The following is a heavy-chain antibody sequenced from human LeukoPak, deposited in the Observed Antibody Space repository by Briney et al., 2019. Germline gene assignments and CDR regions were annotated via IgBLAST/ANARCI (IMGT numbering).Heavy chain of an antibody. CDR3: ATELGYCSGGSCPR. V-gene: IGHV3-21*01. CDR1: GFTFSNYR. CDR2: ISSGSKYI. Sequence: GGSLRLSCAASGFTFSNYRMNWVRQAPGKGLEWVSSISSGSKYIYYADSVRGRFTISRDNAKNSLYLQMNNLRAEDTAVYYCATELGYCSGGSCPRWGQGTLVTVSS. D-gene: IGHD2-15*01. J-gene: IGHJ4*02.